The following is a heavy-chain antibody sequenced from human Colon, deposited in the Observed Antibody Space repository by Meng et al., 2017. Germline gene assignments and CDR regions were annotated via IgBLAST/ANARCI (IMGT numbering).Heavy chain of an antibody. V-gene: IGHV3-7*01. CDR1: GFNFKTHW. Sequence: GESLKISCATSGFNFKTHWMSWVRQAPGKGMEWVANIKEDGSDKYYVDSVKGRFNISRDNAENSVSLQMNSLRAEDTAVYYCALYGDHDRCFDYWGQGILVTVSS. D-gene: IGHD4-17*01. J-gene: IGHJ4*02. CDR2: IKEDGSDK. CDR3: ALYGDHDRCFDY.